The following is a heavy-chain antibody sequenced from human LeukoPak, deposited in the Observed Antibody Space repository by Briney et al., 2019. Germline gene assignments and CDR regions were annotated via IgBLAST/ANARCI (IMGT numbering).Heavy chain of an antibody. V-gene: IGHV4-4*02. J-gene: IGHJ4*02. Sequence: SETLSLTCAVSGGSISSSNWWSWVRQPPGKGLEWIGEIYHSGSTNYNPSLKSRVTISVDTSKNQFSRKLTSVTAADTAVYYCARGRAAAAGRTPFDYWGQGTLVTVSS. CDR3: ARGRAAAAGRTPFDY. CDR1: GGSISSSNW. D-gene: IGHD6-13*01. CDR2: IYHSGST.